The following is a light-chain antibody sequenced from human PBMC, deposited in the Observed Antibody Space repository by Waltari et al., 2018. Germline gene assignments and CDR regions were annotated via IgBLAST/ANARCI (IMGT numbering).Light chain of an antibody. Sequence: EIVLPQSPATLSLSPGDRAPLSCRASPSVSSYLAWYQQKPGQAPRLLIYDASNRATGIPARFSGSGSGTDFTLTISSLEPEDFAVYYCQQRSNWPPLTFGGGTKVEIK. J-gene: IGKJ4*01. V-gene: IGKV3-11*01. CDR1: PSVSSY. CDR2: DAS. CDR3: QQRSNWPPLT.